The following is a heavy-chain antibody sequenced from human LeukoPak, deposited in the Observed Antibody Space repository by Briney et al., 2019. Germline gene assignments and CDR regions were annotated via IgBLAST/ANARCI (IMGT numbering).Heavy chain of an antibody. Sequence: PSQTLSLTCTVSGGSISSGGYYWSWIRQPAGKGLEWIGRIYTSGSTNYNPSLKSRVTMSVDTSKNQFSLKLSSVTAADTAVYYCARARGGAAADRYFDLWGRGTLVTVSS. V-gene: IGHV4-61*02. CDR2: IYTSGST. CDR3: ARARGGAAADRYFDL. CDR1: GGSISSGGYY. D-gene: IGHD6-13*01. J-gene: IGHJ2*01.